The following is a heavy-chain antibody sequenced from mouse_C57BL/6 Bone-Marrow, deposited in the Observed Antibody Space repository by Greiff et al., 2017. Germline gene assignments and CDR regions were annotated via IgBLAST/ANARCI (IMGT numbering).Heavy chain of an antibody. J-gene: IGHJ3*01. Sequence: VQLQQSGPELVKPGASVKLSCKASGYNITSYDINWVKQRPGQGLEWIGWIYTRDGSTKYNEKFKGKATMTAYTSSNKAYMELHSLTSEDTAIYYCARWVLAWFAYGGQGTLVTGSS. CDR2: IYTRDGST. CDR1: GYNITSYD. D-gene: IGHD2-14*01. V-gene: IGHV1-85*01. CDR3: ARWVLAWFAY.